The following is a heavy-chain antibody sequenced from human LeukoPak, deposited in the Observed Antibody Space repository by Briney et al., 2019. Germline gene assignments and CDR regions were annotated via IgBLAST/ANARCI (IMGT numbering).Heavy chain of an antibody. V-gene: IGHV6-1*01. CDR1: GDSVSSNRAA. CDR3: ARAADSRGSGMGV. D-gene: IGHD3-22*01. CDR2: TYYRSRWYN. J-gene: IGHJ6*02. Sequence: SQTLSLTCAISGDSVSSNRAAWDWIRQYPSRGLEWLGRTYYRSRWYNDYVESVKSRITINPDTSKNQFSLQLNSVTPEDTAVYYCARAADSRGSGMGVWGQGTTVTVSS.